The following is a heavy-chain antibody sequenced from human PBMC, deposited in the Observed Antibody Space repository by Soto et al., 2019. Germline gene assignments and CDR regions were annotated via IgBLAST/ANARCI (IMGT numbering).Heavy chain of an antibody. CDR3: AKDTVSYIVLMVYAISSAFDY. Sequence: GGSLRLSCAASGFTFSSYAMSWVRQAPGKGLEWVSAISGSGGSTYYADSVKGRFTISRDNSKNTLYLQMNSLRAEDTAVYYCAKDTVSYIVLMVYAISSAFDYWGQGTLVTVSS. V-gene: IGHV3-23*01. D-gene: IGHD2-8*01. CDR2: ISGSGGST. J-gene: IGHJ4*02. CDR1: GFTFSSYA.